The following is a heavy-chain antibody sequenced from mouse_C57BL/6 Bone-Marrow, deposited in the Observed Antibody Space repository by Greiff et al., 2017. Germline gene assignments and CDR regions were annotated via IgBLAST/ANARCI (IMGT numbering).Heavy chain of an antibody. CDR1: GFTFSDYG. CDR2: ISNLAYSI. Sequence: EVMLVESGGGLVQPGGSLKLSCAASGFTFSDYGMAWVRQAPRKGPEWVAFISNLAYSIYYADTVTGRFTISRENAKNTLYLEMSSLRSEDTAMYYCARPGSSMDYWGQGTSVTVSS. V-gene: IGHV5-15*01. J-gene: IGHJ4*01. CDR3: ARPGSSMDY.